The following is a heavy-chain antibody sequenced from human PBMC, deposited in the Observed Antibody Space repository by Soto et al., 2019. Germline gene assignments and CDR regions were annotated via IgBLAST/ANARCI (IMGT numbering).Heavy chain of an antibody. CDR3: ARGGCSPARYYYYYYYMDV. D-gene: IGHD2-15*01. CDR2: ISSSSTTI. CDR1: GFTFSSYS. Sequence: PGGSLRLSCAASGFTFSSYSMNWVRQAPGKGLEWVSYISSSSTTIYYAESVKGRFTISRDNAKNSLYLQMNSLRAEDTAVYYCARGGCSPARYYYYYYYMDVWGKGTTVTVSS. J-gene: IGHJ6*03. V-gene: IGHV3-48*01.